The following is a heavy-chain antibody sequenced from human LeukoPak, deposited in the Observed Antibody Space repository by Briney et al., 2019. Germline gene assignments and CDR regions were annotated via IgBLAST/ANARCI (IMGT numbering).Heavy chain of an antibody. CDR1: GFTFSSYA. Sequence: GGSLRLSCAASGFTFSSYAMSWVRQASGKGLEWVSAISGSGGSTYYADSVKGRFTISRDNSKNTLYLQMNSLRAEDTAVYYCASESGSYLGAFDIWGQGTMVTVSS. CDR2: ISGSGGST. D-gene: IGHD1-26*01. CDR3: ASESGSYLGAFDI. J-gene: IGHJ3*02. V-gene: IGHV3-23*01.